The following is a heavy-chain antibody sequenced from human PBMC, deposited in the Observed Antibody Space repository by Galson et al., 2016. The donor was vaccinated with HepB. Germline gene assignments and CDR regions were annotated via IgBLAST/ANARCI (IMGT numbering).Heavy chain of an antibody. J-gene: IGHJ4*02. CDR1: GFTCKYHA. CDR3: ARVSGPWVGVPAAKVYFDF. D-gene: IGHD2-2*01. V-gene: IGHV3-23*01. CDR2: ISDGGNA. Sequence: SLRLSCAASGFTCKYHAMSWVRQAPGSGLAWVAVISDGGNAHYAASVKGRFTISRDNSKNTVYLQMDSLRAEDRAEYYCARVSGPWVGVPAAKVYFDFWGQGTLVIVSS.